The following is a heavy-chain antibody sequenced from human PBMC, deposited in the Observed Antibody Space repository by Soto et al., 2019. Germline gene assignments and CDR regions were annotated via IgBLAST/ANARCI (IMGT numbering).Heavy chain of an antibody. D-gene: IGHD3-9*01. CDR2: ISGSGGST. CDR3: AKVVKYDVLTGYYKGPDYYGMDV. Sequence: QLLESGGGLEQLGGSLRLSCAASGFTFSIYSMNWVRQAPGKGLEWVSLISGSGGSTHYADSVEGRFTISRDNSKNTLYLEMDSLRAEDTAVYYCAKVVKYDVLTGYYKGPDYYGMDVWGQGTTATVSS. V-gene: IGHV3-23*01. J-gene: IGHJ6*02. CDR1: GFTFSIYS.